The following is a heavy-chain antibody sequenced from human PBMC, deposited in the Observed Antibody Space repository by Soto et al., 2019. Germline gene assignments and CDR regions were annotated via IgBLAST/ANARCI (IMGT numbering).Heavy chain of an antibody. Sequence: GGSLRLSCAASGFTFSNAWMSWVRQAPGKGLEWVGRIKSKTDGRTTDYAAPVKGRFTISSDDSKNTLYLQMNSLKTEDTAVYYCTTETLPDIVVVAAAIRYYYYGMDVWGQGTPVTVSS. CDR2: IKSKTDGRTT. CDR1: GFTFSNAW. J-gene: IGHJ6*02. D-gene: IGHD2-2*01. CDR3: TTETLPDIVVVAAAIRYYYYGMDV. V-gene: IGHV3-15*01.